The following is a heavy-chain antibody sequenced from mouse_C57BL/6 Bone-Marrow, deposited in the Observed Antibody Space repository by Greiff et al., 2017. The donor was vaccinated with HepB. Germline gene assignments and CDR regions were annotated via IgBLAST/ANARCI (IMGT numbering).Heavy chain of an antibody. D-gene: IGHD2-4*01. CDR3: TRSGDYDK. Sequence: VKLVESGAELVRPGASVTLSCKASGYTFTDYEMHWVKQTPVHGLEWIGAIDPETGGTAYNQKFKGKAILTADKSSSTAYMELRSLTSEDSAVYYCTRSGDYDKWGQGTTLTVSS. V-gene: IGHV1-15*01. CDR1: GYTFTDYE. J-gene: IGHJ2*01. CDR2: IDPETGGT.